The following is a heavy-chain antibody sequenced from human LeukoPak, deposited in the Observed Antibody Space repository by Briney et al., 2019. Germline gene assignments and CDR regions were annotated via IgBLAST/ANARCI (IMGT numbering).Heavy chain of an antibody. V-gene: IGHV4-39*02. CDR1: GGSISTRNHY. CDR3: ARETTDAFDI. D-gene: IGHD1-1*01. J-gene: IGHJ3*02. CDR2: IGYTGTT. Sequence: SETLSLTCTVTGGSISTRNHYWGWLRQPPGKGLEWIGSIGYTGTTNSNPSLKSRVTLSVDTSKNQFSLQLNSVTPEDTAVYYCARETTDAFDIWGQGTMVTVSS.